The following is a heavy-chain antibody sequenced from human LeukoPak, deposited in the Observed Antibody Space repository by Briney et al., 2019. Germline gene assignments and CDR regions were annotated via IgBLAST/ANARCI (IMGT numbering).Heavy chain of an antibody. CDR2: IYYSGST. D-gene: IGHD6-13*01. Sequence: SETLSLTCTVSGGSISSGDNYWSWIRQPPGKGLEWIGYIYYSGSTYYNPSLKSRVTISVDTSKNQFSLKLSSMSAADTAVYYCARGDLYGSSWYNWGQGTLVTVSS. J-gene: IGHJ4*02. CDR3: ARGDLYGSSWYN. V-gene: IGHV4-30-4*08. CDR1: GGSISSGDNY.